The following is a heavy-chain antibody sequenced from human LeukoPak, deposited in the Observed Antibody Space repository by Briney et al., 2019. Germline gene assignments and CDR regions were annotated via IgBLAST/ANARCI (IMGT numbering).Heavy chain of an antibody. CDR2: ISGSGGST. CDR1: GFTFSSYA. Sequence: PGGSLRLSCAASGFTFSSYAMSWVRQAPGKGLEWVSAISGSGGSTYYADSVKGRLTISRDNSKNTLYLQMNSLRAEDTAVYYCAKQTGYSYGYGFDYWGQGTLVTVSS. D-gene: IGHD5-18*01. CDR3: AKQTGYSYGYGFDY. V-gene: IGHV3-23*01. J-gene: IGHJ4*02.